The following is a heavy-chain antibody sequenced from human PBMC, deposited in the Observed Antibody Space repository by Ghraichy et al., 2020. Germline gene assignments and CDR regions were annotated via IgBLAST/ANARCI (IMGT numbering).Heavy chain of an antibody. D-gene: IGHD3-22*01. Sequence: GESLNISCAASGFTFSSYAMSWVRQAPGKGLEWVSTISGSGGSTYYADSVKGRFTISRDNSKNTLYLQMNSLRAEDTAVYYCAKWGDSRGYYDPWGQGTLVTVSS. J-gene: IGHJ5*02. CDR1: GFTFSSYA. V-gene: IGHV3-23*01. CDR2: ISGSGGST. CDR3: AKWGDSRGYYDP.